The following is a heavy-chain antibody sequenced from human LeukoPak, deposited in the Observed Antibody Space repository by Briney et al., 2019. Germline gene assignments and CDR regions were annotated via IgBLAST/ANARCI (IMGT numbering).Heavy chain of an antibody. CDR3: ARGGHYYDSSGYYGGTNFDY. CDR1: GFPFQSYL. Sequence: GSLGLFFSGSGFPFQSYLMDWVRPAPGKGLVWVSRINSDGSSTSYADSVKGRFTISRDNAKNTLYLQMNSLRAEDTAVYYCARGGHYYDSSGYYGGTNFDYWGQGTLVTVSS. V-gene: IGHV3-74*01. J-gene: IGHJ4*02. CDR2: INSDGSST. D-gene: IGHD3-22*01.